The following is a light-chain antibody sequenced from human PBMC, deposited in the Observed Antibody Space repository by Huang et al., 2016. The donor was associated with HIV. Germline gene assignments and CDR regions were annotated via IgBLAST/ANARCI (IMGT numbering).Light chain of an antibody. J-gene: IGKJ3*01. CDR1: QGIGND. CDR3: LQVYSSPFT. V-gene: IGKV1-6*01. CDR2: TAS. Sequence: AIQMTQTPSSLSASVGDRVTITCRASQGIGNDLGWYQQKPGRTPKLLIYTASSVQTGGPSRFSGAGSGTDFSLTISSLQPEDFATYYCLQVYSSPFTFGPGTQVNVK.